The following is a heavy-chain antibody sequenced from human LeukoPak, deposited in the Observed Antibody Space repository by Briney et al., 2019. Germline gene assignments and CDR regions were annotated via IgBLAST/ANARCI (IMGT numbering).Heavy chain of an antibody. V-gene: IGHV3-66*01. J-gene: IGHJ4*02. CDR3: ARVYSFGQNPY. Sequence: GGSLRLSCAASGFTVSSNYMNWVRQAPGKGLEWVSMIYTGGNTFYTDSVKGRFTISRDNSKNTLDLQMNSLRAEDTAVYYCARVYSFGQNPYWGQGTLVTVSS. D-gene: IGHD2-21*01. CDR1: GFTVSSNY. CDR2: IYTGGNT.